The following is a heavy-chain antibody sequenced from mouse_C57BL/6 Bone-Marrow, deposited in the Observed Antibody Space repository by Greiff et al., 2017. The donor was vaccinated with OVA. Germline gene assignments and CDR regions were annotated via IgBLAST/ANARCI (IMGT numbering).Heavy chain of an antibody. CDR3: ARRGCRNYAMDY. CDR1: GYTFTSYW. J-gene: IGHJ4*01. Sequence: QVQLQQPGAELVKPGASVKLSCKASGYTFTSYWMHWVKQRPGRGLEWIGRIAPNSGGTKYNEKFKSKATLTVDKPSRTAYMQLSSLTSEDSAVYYCARRGCRNYAMDYWGQGTSVTVSS. CDR2: IAPNSGGT. V-gene: IGHV1-72*01.